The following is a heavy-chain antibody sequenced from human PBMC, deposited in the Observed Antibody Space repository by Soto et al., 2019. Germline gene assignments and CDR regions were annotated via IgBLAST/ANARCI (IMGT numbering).Heavy chain of an antibody. CDR2: IYPDNSDT. J-gene: IGHJ4*02. Sequence: PGESLKISCKGSGYTFTSSWIGWVRQMPGKGLEWMGIIYPDNSDTRYSPSFQGQVTISADKSISTAYLQWSSLKASDTAMYYCASSVVVPSTMNYFDYWGQGSLVTVSS. D-gene: IGHD2-15*01. V-gene: IGHV5-51*01. CDR1: GYTFTSSW. CDR3: ASSVVVPSTMNYFDY.